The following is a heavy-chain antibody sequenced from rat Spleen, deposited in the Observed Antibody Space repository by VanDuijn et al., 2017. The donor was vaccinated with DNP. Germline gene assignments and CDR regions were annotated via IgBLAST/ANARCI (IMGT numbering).Heavy chain of an antibody. CDR3: ARLVQWPDWFAY. D-gene: IGHD1-1*01. CDR2: ISNTGDNT. J-gene: IGHJ3*01. CDR1: GFIFSDHN. Sequence: EVQLVESGGGLVQPGRSLILSCTASGFIFSDHNMAWVRQAPKKGLEWVASISNTGDNTYYSDSVKGRFSLSRDNAKSTLYLQMDSLRSEDTATYYCARLVQWPDWFAYWGQGTLVTVSS. V-gene: IGHV5-25*01.